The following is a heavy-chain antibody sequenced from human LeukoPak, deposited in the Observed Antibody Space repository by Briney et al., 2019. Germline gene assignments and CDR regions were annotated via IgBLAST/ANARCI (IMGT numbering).Heavy chain of an antibody. CDR3: ASWAAEWVLRDY. Sequence: GESLKISLKSSGYRFNSYCHGWVPQMPGKGLEWMGIIYPGDSDTRYSPSFQGQVTISADKSISTAYLQWSSLKASDTAVYYCASWAAEWVLRDYWGQGTLVTVSS. J-gene: IGHJ4*02. V-gene: IGHV5-51*01. CDR2: IYPGDSDT. D-gene: IGHD1-26*01. CDR1: GYRFNSYC.